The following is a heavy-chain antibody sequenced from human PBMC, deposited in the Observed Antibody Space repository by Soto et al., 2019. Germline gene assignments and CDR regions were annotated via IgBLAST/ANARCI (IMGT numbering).Heavy chain of an antibody. CDR3: ARGLGLYYFDY. V-gene: IGHV1-18*01. CDR2: INAGNGNT. CDR1: GYTFTNSG. J-gene: IGHJ4*02. D-gene: IGHD1-26*01. Sequence: GASVKVSCKASGYTFTNSGISWVRQAPGQRLEWMGWINAGNGNTNYAQKLQGRVSITRDTSASTAYMELSSLRSEDTAVYYCARGLGLYYFDYWGQGTLVTVSS.